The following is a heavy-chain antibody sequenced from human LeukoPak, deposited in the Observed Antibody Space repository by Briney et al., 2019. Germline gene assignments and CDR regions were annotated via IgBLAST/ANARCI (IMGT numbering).Heavy chain of an antibody. Sequence: GGSLRLSCAASGFTFSSYEMNWVRQAPGKGLEWVSYISCTSGSTIYYADSVKGRFTISRDNAKNSLYLQMNSLRAEDTAVCYCARRYCSSTSCLLDYWGQGTLVTVSS. D-gene: IGHD2-2*01. CDR1: GFTFSSYE. V-gene: IGHV3-48*03. CDR3: ARRYCSSTSCLLDY. CDR2: ISCTSGSTI. J-gene: IGHJ4*02.